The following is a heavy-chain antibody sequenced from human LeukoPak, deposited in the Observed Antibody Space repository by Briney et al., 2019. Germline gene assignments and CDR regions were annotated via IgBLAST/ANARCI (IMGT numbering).Heavy chain of an antibody. CDR2: ISYDGSNK. V-gene: IGHV3-30-3*01. CDR1: GFTLSSYA. CDR3: ARGNTGSSLDY. D-gene: IGHD1-26*01. Sequence: GGSLRLSCAASGFTLSSYAMHWVRQAPGKGLEWVAVISYDGSNKYYADSVKGRFTISRDNSKNTLYLQMNSLRAEDTAVYYCARGNTGSSLDYWGQGTLVTVSS. J-gene: IGHJ4*02.